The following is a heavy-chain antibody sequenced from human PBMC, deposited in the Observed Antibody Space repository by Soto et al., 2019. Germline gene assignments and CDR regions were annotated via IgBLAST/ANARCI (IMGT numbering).Heavy chain of an antibody. CDR2: FNTDGSTT. CDR1: GFIFSHHW. D-gene: IGHD1-26*01. Sequence: EVQLVESGGGYVQPGGSLRLSCAASGFIFSHHWMHWVRQAPGKGLVWVSRFNTDGSTTTYADSVKGRFTISRDNAKNTFHLQMNSLRAEDTAIYYCLGTGSNSYWGQGTLVTVSS. V-gene: IGHV3-74*01. CDR3: LGTGSNSY. J-gene: IGHJ4*02.